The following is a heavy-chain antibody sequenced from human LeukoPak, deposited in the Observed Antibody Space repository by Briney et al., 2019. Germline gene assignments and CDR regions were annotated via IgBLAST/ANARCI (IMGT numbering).Heavy chain of an antibody. J-gene: IGHJ3*02. D-gene: IGHD2-2*02. CDR2: INWNGGST. CDR3: ARAGIVVVPAAIASAFDI. Sequence: GGSLRLSCAASGFTFDDYGMSWVRQAPGKGLEWGSGINWNGGSTVYADSVKGRFTISRDNAKNSLYLQMNSLRAEDTALYYCARAGIVVVPAAIASAFDIWGQGTMVTVSS. V-gene: IGHV3-20*04. CDR1: GFTFDDYG.